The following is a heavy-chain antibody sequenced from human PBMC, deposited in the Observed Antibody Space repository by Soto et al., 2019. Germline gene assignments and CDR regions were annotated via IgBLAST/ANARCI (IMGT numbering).Heavy chain of an antibody. D-gene: IGHD3-10*01. CDR1: GGSISSYY. V-gene: IGHV4-59*04. Sequence: SETLSLTCTVSGGSISSYYWSWIRQPPGKGLEWIGSIYYSGSTYYNPSLKSRVTISIDTSKNQFSLKLSSVTAADTAVYYCASRKSSPYFDYWGQGTLVTVSS. J-gene: IGHJ4*02. CDR2: IYYSGST. CDR3: ASRKSSPYFDY.